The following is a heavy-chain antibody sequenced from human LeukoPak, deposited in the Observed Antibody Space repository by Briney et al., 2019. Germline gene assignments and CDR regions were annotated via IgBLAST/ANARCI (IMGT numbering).Heavy chain of an antibody. J-gene: IGHJ3*02. D-gene: IGHD2-2*02. CDR1: GFTFSSYA. CDR3: AKANEYCSSTSCYTDDAFDI. Sequence: GGSLRLSCAASGFTFSSYAMSWVRQAPGKGLEWVSAISGSGRSTYYADSVKGRFTISRDNSKNTLYLQMNSLRAEDTAVYYCAKANEYCSSTSCYTDDAFDIWGQGTMVTVSS. V-gene: IGHV3-23*01. CDR2: ISGSGRST.